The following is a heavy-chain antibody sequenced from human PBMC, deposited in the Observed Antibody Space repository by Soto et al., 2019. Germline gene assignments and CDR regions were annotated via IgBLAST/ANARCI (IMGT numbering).Heavy chain of an antibody. D-gene: IGHD3-22*01. CDR3: ASLEYDSSGYRQVFWFDP. CDR2: IYYSGST. Sequence: QVQLQESGPGLVKPSQTLSLTCTVSGGSISSGGYYWSWIRQHPGKGLEWIGYIYYSGSTYYNPSLKSRVTISVDTSKNQCSLKLSSVTAADTAVYYCASLEYDSSGYRQVFWFDPWGQGTLVTVSS. V-gene: IGHV4-31*03. CDR1: GGSISSGGYY. J-gene: IGHJ5*02.